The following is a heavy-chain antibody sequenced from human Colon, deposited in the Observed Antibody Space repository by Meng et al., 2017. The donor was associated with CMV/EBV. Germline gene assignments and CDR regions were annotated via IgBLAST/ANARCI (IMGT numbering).Heavy chain of an antibody. J-gene: IGHJ4*02. CDR1: GFSFDDYA. D-gene: IGHD3-16*01. CDR3: AKDRNVWGTDTRGQFDH. Sequence: SLKISCVTSGFSFDDYAMHWVRRAPGKGLEWVAGISWHSGTRVYGDSVKGRFTISRDSAKTSLYLQMNSLTAEDTALYYCAKDRNVWGTDTRGQFDHWGQGTSVTVSS. V-gene: IGHV3-9*01. CDR2: ISWHSGTR.